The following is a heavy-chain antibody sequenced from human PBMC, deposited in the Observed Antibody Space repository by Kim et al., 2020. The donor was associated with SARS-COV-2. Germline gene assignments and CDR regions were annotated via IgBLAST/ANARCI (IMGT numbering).Heavy chain of an antibody. V-gene: IGHV3-53*01. CDR3: ARGGAPCFYRVPFNT. D-gene: IGHD3-10*01. Sequence: AYSVKGRFTISRDNSKNTLCLQMNSLRVEDTARYYCARGGAPCFYRVPFNTWGQGTQVIVSS. J-gene: IGHJ5*02.